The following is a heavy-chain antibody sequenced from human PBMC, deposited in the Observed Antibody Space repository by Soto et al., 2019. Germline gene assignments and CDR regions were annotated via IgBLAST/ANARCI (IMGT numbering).Heavy chain of an antibody. J-gene: IGHJ1*01. D-gene: IGHD3-10*01. V-gene: IGHV4-39*01. CDR2: IHYSGST. CDR1: GASISSSSYY. Sequence: QVQLRESGPGLVKPSETLSLTCTVSGASISSSSYYWGWIRQPPGKGLEWIGSIHYSGSTYYSPSLKSRVTMSVDTSKNQFSLKLSSVTAADTAVYYCARQWGDFTMDPYWGQGSLVTVSS. CDR3: ARQWGDFTMDPY.